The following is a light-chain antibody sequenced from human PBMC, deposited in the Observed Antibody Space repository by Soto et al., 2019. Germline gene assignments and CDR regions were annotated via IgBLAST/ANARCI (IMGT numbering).Light chain of an antibody. CDR2: AAS. V-gene: IGKV1-39*01. CDR1: QSIGTN. Sequence: DIQMTQSPSSLSASVGDRVTITCRASQSIGTNLNWYHQKPGKAPNLLLFAASSLQSGVPSRFSGSGSGTDFTLTISSLQPEDFATYYCQQSYSAPRTFGQGTKV. J-gene: IGKJ2*01. CDR3: QQSYSAPRT.